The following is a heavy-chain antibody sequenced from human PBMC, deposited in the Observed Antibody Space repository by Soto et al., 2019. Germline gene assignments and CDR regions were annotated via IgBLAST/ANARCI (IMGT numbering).Heavy chain of an antibody. CDR2: IVVGSGNT. Sequence: SVRSPARLLEAPSAAMLSAGCDRPRGQRLEWIGWIVVGSGNTNYAQKFQERVTITRDMSTSTAYMELSSLRSEDTAVYYCAAVGGSGRSGAFDIWGQGTMVTVSS. J-gene: IGHJ3*02. CDR3: AAVGGSGRSGAFDI. V-gene: IGHV1-58*02. CDR1: EAPSAAML. D-gene: IGHD1-26*01.